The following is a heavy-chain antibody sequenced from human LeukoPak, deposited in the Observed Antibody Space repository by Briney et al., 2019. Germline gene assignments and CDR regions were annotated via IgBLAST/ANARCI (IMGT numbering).Heavy chain of an antibody. V-gene: IGHV4-59*01. J-gene: IGHJ5*02. CDR2: INYRGST. CDR3: ARSYYDSSGYYFNWFDP. D-gene: IGHD3-22*01. CDR1: GGSLSSYF. Sequence: SETLSLTCPVSGGSLSSYFWRWIQQPPGKALDWLGFINYRGSTNYNPSLKSRVTIAVDTSKNQFSLKLSSVTAADTAVYYCARSYYDSSGYYFNWFDPWGQGTLVTVSS.